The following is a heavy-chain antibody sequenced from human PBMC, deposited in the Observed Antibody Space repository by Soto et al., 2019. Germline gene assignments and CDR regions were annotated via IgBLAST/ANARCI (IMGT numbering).Heavy chain of an antibody. CDR3: VKTDIGGSYDQ. CDR1: GFTFSGYG. J-gene: IGHJ5*02. Sequence: GGSLRLSCAASGFTFSGYGMHWVRQAPGKGLEWVTLISYDGSNKYYADSVKGRFTISRDNSKNTLYLQMNSLRAEDTAVYYCVKTDIGGSYDQWGLGTLVTVSS. CDR2: ISYDGSNK. D-gene: IGHD1-26*01. V-gene: IGHV3-30*18.